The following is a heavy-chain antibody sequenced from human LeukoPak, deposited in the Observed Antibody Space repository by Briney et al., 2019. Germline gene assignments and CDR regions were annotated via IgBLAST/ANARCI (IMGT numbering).Heavy chain of an antibody. CDR1: GFSFNAYW. CDR3: AAQPCSVGRCYLDY. V-gene: IGHV3-30*03. Sequence: GGSLRLSCAASGFSFNAYWMHWVRQAPGKGLEWVAVISYHGRDTYYADSVKGRFTISRDNSKNTLYLQLNSLGAEDTAVYYCAAQPCSVGRCYLDYWGQGTLVTVSS. CDR2: ISYHGRDT. D-gene: IGHD2-15*01. J-gene: IGHJ4*02.